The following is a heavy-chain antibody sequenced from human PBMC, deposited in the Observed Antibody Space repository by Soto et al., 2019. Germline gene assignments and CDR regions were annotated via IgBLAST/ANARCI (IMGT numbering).Heavy chain of an antibody. CDR1: GGSISSGGYY. Sequence: PSETLSLTCTVSGGSISSGGYYWSWIRQHPGKGLEWIGYIYYSGSTYYNPSLKRRVTISVDTSKNQFSLKLSSVTAADTAVYYCARGEGYYDSSGYPIVDYWGQGTLVTVS. CDR2: IYYSGST. J-gene: IGHJ4*02. CDR3: ARGEGYYDSSGYPIVDY. V-gene: IGHV4-31*03. D-gene: IGHD3-22*01.